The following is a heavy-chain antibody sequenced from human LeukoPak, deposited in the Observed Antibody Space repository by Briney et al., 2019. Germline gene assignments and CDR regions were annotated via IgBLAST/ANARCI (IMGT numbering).Heavy chain of an antibody. Sequence: SETLSLTCTVSGGSISSGGYYWSWIRQHPGKGLEWIGYIYYSGSTYYNPSLKSRVTISVDTSKNQFSLKLSSVTAADTAVYYCARWSGVTPIVVVPADYGFDPWGQGTLVTVSS. CDR1: GGSISSGGYY. V-gene: IGHV4-31*03. D-gene: IGHD2-2*01. CDR2: IYYSGST. CDR3: ARWSGVTPIVVVPADYGFDP. J-gene: IGHJ5*02.